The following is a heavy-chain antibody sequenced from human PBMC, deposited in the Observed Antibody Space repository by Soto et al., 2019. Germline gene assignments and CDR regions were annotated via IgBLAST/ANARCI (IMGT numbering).Heavy chain of an antibody. CDR3: ARDPKTSGGQHWAFNYFDS. Sequence: GGSLRLSCAASGFTFSSYGMHWVRQAPGKGLEWVAVISYDGTNKFYADSVKGRFTISRDNSKSTLYLQVDSLRPEDAAVYYCARDPKTSGGQHWAFNYFDSWGQGTLVTVSS. D-gene: IGHD7-27*01. CDR2: ISYDGTNK. V-gene: IGHV3-30*03. J-gene: IGHJ4*02. CDR1: GFTFSSYG.